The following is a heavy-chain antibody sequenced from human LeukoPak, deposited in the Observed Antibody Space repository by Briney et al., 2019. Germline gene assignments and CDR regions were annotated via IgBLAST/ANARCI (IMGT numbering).Heavy chain of an antibody. D-gene: IGHD2-2*01. CDR3: AKDQGLYCSSTSCYAGRADY. CDR1: GFTFSSYS. Sequence: GGSLRLSCAASGFTFSSYSVNWVRQAPGKGLEWVANIKQDGSEKYYVDSVKGRFTISRDNAKNSLYLQMNSLRAEDTAVYYCAKDQGLYCSSTSCYAGRADYWGQGTLVTVSS. CDR2: IKQDGSEK. J-gene: IGHJ4*02. V-gene: IGHV3-7*01.